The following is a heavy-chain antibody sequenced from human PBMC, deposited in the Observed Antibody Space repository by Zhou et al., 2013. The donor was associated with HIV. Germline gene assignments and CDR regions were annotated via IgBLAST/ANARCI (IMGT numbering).Heavy chain of an antibody. CDR2: LIPTFGTA. CDR3: ARDLPAAFLGPSAFDI. Sequence: QVQLVQSGAEVKRPGSSVKVSCKASGATFNSYAIYWVRQAPGQGLEWMGGLIPTFGTAEYAQKFQGRVTITTDESTSTAYMELTSLTSEDTAVYYCARDLPAAFLGPSAFDIWGQGTMVIVSS. CDR1: GATFNSYA. V-gene: IGHV1-69*05. D-gene: IGHD2-2*01. J-gene: IGHJ3*02.